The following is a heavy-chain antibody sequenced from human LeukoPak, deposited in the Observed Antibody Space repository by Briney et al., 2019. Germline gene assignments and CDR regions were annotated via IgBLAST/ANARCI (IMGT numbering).Heavy chain of an antibody. Sequence: PGGSLRLSCAASGFTFGSPWMHWVRQAPGKGLVWVSRINSDGSATAYADSVKGRFTISRDNAENSLYLHMNSLRPEDTAFYHCARHRCSSTTCSFDSWGQGSLVTVSS. CDR3: ARHRCSSTTCSFDS. V-gene: IGHV3-74*01. CDR2: INSDGSAT. CDR1: GFTFGSPW. J-gene: IGHJ4*02. D-gene: IGHD2-2*01.